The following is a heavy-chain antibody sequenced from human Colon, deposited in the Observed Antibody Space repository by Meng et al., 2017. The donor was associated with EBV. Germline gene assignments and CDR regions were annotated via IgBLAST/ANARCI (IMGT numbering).Heavy chain of an antibody. CDR3: TRGGIDDDY. J-gene: IGHJ4*02. Sequence: QVQLVESGGGVFQPGRSLRLSCAASGFTFSNYYMHWVRQAPGKGLEWVAVISNDGSKNYYADSVKGRFTISRDQSENTLYLQMNSLRPEDTAVYYCTRGGIDDDYWGQGTLVTVS. V-gene: IGHV3-30*04. D-gene: IGHD2-15*01. CDR2: ISNDGSKN. CDR1: GFTFSNYY.